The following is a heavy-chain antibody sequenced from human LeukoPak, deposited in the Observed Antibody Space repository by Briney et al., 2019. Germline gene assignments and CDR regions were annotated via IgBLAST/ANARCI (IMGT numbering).Heavy chain of an antibody. CDR2: INPNSGGT. CDR1: GYTFTGYY. J-gene: IGHJ4*02. Sequence: ASVKVSCKASGYTFTGYYMDWVRQAPGQGLEWMGWINPNSGGTNYAQKFQGRVTMTRDTSISTAYMELSRLRSDDTAVYYCARDEGGNVDTAMDGDYWGQGTLVTVSS. D-gene: IGHD5-18*01. V-gene: IGHV1-2*02. CDR3: ARDEGGNVDTAMDGDY.